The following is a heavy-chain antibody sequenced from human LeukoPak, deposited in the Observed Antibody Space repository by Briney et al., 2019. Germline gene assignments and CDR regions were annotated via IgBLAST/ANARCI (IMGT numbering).Heavy chain of an antibody. J-gene: IGHJ4*02. CDR3: AREFRSSSWYDPVY. Sequence: EASVKVSCKASGYTFTGYYMHWVRQAPGQGLEWMGWINPNSGGTNYAQKFQGRVTMTRDTSISTAYMELSRLRSDDTSVYYCAREFRSSSWYDPVYWGQGTLVTASS. CDR2: INPNSGGT. CDR1: GYTFTGYY. V-gene: IGHV1-2*02. D-gene: IGHD6-13*01.